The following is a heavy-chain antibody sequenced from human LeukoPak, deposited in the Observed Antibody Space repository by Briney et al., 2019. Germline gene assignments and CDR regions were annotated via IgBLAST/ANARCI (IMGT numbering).Heavy chain of an antibody. J-gene: IGHJ4*02. CDR3: ARDGVEMATIGGFDY. D-gene: IGHD5-24*01. Sequence: SETLSLTCTVSGGSISSSSYYWGWIRQPPGKGLEWIGSIYYSGSTYYNPSLKSRVTISVDTSKNQFSLKLSSVTAADTAVYYCARDGVEMATIGGFDYWGQGTLVTVSS. CDR1: GGSISSSSYY. CDR2: IYYSGST. V-gene: IGHV4-39*07.